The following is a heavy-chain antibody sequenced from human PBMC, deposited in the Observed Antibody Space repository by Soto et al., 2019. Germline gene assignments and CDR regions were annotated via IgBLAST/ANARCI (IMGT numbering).Heavy chain of an antibody. V-gene: IGHV3-49*04. CDR2: IRSKAYGGTT. CDR1: GFTFGDYA. Sequence: GSLRLSCTASGFTFGDYAMSWVRQAPGKGLEWVGFIRSKAYGGTTEYAASVKGRFTISRDDSKSIAYLQMNSLKTEDTAVYYCTRTYSSGLYYFDYWGQGTLVTVSS. D-gene: IGHD6-19*01. CDR3: TRTYSSGLYYFDY. J-gene: IGHJ4*02.